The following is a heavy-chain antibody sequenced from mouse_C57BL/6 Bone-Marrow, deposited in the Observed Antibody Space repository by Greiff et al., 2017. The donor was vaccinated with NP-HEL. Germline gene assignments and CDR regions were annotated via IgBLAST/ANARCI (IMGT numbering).Heavy chain of an antibody. CDR1: GFTFSDFY. CDR2: SRNKANDYTT. J-gene: IGHJ4*01. V-gene: IGHV7-1*01. Sequence: EVKLMESGGGLVQSGRSLRLSCATSGFTFSDFYMEWVRQAPGKGLEWIAASRNKANDYTTEYSASVKGRFIVSRDTSQSILYLQMNALRAEDTAIYYCARDAIYYGNFYAMDYWGQGTSVTVSS. CDR3: ARDAIYYGNFYAMDY. D-gene: IGHD2-1*01.